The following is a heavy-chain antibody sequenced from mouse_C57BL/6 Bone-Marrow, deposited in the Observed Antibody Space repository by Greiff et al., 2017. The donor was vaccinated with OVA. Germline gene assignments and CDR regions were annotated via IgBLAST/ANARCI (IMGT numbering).Heavy chain of an antibody. J-gene: IGHJ1*03. CDR2: IYPRDGST. Sequence: VMLVESGPELVKPGASVKLSCKASGYTFTSYDINWVKQRPGQGLEWIGWIYPRDGSTKYNEKFKGKATLTVDTSSSTAYMELHSLTSEDSAVYFCARLGYWYFDVWGTGTTVTVSS. CDR1: GYTFTSYD. CDR3: ARLGYWYFDV. V-gene: IGHV1-85*01.